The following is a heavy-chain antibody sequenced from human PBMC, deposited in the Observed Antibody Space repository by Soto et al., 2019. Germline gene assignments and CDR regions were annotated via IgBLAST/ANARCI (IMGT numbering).Heavy chain of an antibody. D-gene: IGHD3-10*01. CDR2: IYHSGST. V-gene: IGHV4-39*07. J-gene: IGHJ4*02. CDR1: GGSISSSSYY. CDR3: ARDQNGSGNYYTRYFDY. Sequence: SETLSLTCTVSGGSISSSSYYWGWIRQPPGKGLEWIGSIYHSGSTNYNPSLKSRVTISVDKSKNQFSLNLSSVTAADTAVYYCARDQNGSGNYYTRYFDYWGQGTLVTVSS.